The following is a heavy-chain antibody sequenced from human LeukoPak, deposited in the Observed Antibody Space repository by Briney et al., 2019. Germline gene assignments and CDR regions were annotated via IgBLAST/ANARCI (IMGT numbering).Heavy chain of an antibody. V-gene: IGHV3-21*01. Sequence: GGPLRLSCAASGFTFSSYSMNWVRQAPGNGLEWVSSISSTSSYIYYADSVKGRFTISRDNAKNSLYLQMNSLTAEDTAVYYCARGGSSYYFDYWGQGTLVTVSS. CDR2: ISSTSSYI. J-gene: IGHJ4*02. D-gene: IGHD6-6*01. CDR1: GFTFSSYS. CDR3: ARGGSSYYFDY.